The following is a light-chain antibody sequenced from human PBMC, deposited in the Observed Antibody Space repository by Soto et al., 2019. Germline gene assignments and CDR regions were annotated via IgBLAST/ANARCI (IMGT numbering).Light chain of an antibody. CDR2: KVS. J-gene: IGKJ5*01. V-gene: IGKV2-30*02. CDR1: QSLVHSDGIAY. CDR3: MQGTHWPIT. Sequence: DAVITQSPLDLPVTPGQARYLSSRGNQSLVHSDGIAYFSWFQQRPGRSPRRLIYKVSNRDSGVPARFSGSGSGTDFALKISRVEAEDVGVYYCMQGTHWPITFGKGTRLEIK.